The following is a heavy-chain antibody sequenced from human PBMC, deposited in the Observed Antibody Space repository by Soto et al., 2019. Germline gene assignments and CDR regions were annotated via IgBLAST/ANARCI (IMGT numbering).Heavy chain of an antibody. Sequence: GESLKISCKGSGYSYFSHWIGWVRPMPGKGLEWVGIIYPADSETRYSPSFQGQVTVSVDKSINTAYLQWRSLKASDIDMYYCARRPWLSGYYDYWGQGTLVTVSS. CDR3: ARRPWLSGYYDY. J-gene: IGHJ4*02. V-gene: IGHV5-51*01. CDR1: GYSYFSHW. CDR2: IYPADSET. D-gene: IGHD3-22*01.